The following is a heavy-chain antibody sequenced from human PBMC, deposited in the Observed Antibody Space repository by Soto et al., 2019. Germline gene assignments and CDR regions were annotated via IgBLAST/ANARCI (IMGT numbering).Heavy chain of an antibody. V-gene: IGHV1-2*04. CDR2: INPNSGGT. J-gene: IGHJ6*03. CDR1: GYTFTGYY. D-gene: IGHD3-10*01. CDR3: ARGVDDRYYYGSGSYYSRAVYYYYMDV. Sequence: ASVKVSCKASGYTFTGYYMHWVRQAPGQGLEWMGWINPNSGGTNYAQKFQGWVTMTRDTSISTAYMELSRLRSDDTAVYYCARGVDDRYYYGSGSYYSRAVYYYYMDVWGKGTTVTVSS.